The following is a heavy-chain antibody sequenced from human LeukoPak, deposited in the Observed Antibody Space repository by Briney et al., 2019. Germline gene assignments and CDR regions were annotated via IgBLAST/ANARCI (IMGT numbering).Heavy chain of an antibody. CDR3: ARDQGPYYYDSSGSGFDP. CDR1: GYTFTSYG. CDR2: ISAYNGNT. Sequence: ASVKVSCNASGYTFTSYGISRVRQAPGQGHEWMGWISAYNGNTNYAQKLQGRVAMTTDTSTSTAYIGLRSPRSDDTAVYYCARDQGPYYYDSSGSGFDPWGQGTLVTVSS. D-gene: IGHD3-22*01. V-gene: IGHV1-18*01. J-gene: IGHJ5*02.